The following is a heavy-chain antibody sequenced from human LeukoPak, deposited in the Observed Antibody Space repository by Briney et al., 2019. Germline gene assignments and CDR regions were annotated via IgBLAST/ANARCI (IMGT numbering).Heavy chain of an antibody. D-gene: IGHD1-26*01. CDR3: ARARYSGSYLEAYYFDY. CDR2: ISSNGGST. V-gene: IGHV3-64*01. J-gene: IGHJ4*02. CDR1: GFTFSSYA. Sequence: PGGSLRLSCAASGFTFSSYAMHWVRQAPGKGLEYVSAISSNGGSTYYANSVKGRFTISRDNSKNTLYLQMGSLRAEDMAVYYCARARYSGSYLEAYYFDYWGQGTLVTVSS.